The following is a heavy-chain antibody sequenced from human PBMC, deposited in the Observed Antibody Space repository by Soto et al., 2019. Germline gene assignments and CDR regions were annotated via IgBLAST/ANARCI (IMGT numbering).Heavy chain of an antibody. Sequence: QVQLVQSGAEVKKPGASVKVSCKASGYTFTNYYMHWVRQAPGQGLEWMGIINPTSGSTSYAQKFQGRVTMTRDTSTSTVYMELSSLRAEDTAVYYCARGCSGGSCYDSPNWCDPWGQGTLVTVSS. CDR3: ARGCSGGSCYDSPNWCDP. CDR2: INPTSGST. D-gene: IGHD2-15*01. CDR1: GYTFTNYY. J-gene: IGHJ5*02. V-gene: IGHV1-46*01.